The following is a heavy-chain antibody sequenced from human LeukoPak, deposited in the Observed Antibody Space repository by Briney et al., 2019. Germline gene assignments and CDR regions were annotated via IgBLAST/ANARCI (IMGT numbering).Heavy chain of an antibody. Sequence: GGSLRLSCAASGFTFSSYEMSWVRQAPGKGLEWVANIKQDGSEKYYVDSVKGRFTISRDNAKNSLYLKMNSLRAEDTAVFYCARDVHSYGYNPIGYYYYYMDVWGKGTTVTVSS. CDR2: IKQDGSEK. D-gene: IGHD5-18*01. CDR3: ARDVHSYGYNPIGYYYYYMDV. CDR1: GFTFSSYE. V-gene: IGHV3-7*01. J-gene: IGHJ6*03.